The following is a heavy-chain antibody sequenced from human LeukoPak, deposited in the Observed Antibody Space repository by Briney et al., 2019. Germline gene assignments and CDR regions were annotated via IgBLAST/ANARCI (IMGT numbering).Heavy chain of an antibody. CDR3: AKDLEWLSYFDY. CDR1: GFTFGSYA. D-gene: IGHD3-3*01. CDR2: VGANGGST. Sequence: PGGSLRLSCAASGFTFGSYAMSWVRQAPGKGLEWVSSVGANGGSTYYADSVKGRFTISRDNSKNTLYLQMNSLRAEGTAVYYCAKDLEWLSYFDYWGQGTLVTVSS. V-gene: IGHV3-23*01. J-gene: IGHJ4*02.